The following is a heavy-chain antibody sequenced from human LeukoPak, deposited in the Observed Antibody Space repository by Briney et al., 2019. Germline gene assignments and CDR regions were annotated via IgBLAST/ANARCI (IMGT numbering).Heavy chain of an antibody. CDR1: GFTFSSYA. CDR3: AKDPADY. CDR2: ISGSGWST. J-gene: IGHJ4*02. Sequence: PGGSLRLSCAASGFTFSSYAMSWVRQAPGKEVDGVSAISGSGWSTYYADSVKGRFTISRDNSKDTLYLQMNSLSAEDTAVYYCAKDPADYWGQGTLVTVSS. V-gene: IGHV3-23*01.